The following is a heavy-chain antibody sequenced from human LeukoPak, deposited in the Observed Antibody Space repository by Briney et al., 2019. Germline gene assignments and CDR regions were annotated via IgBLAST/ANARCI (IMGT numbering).Heavy chain of an antibody. D-gene: IGHD3-3*01. CDR1: GGSISSGTYY. CDR3: ARGATRITIFGVVMKNDAFDI. V-gene: IGHV4-39*07. CDR2: INHSGST. Sequence: PSETLSLXCTVSGGSISSGTYYWSWIRQPPGKGLEWIGEINHSGSTNYNPSLKSRVTISVDTSKNQFSLKLSSVTAADTAVYYCARGATRITIFGVVMKNDAFDIWGQGTMVTVSS. J-gene: IGHJ3*02.